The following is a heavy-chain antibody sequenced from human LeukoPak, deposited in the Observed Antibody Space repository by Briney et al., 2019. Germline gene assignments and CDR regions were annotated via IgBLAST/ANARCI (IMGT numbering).Heavy chain of an antibody. Sequence: PGGSLRLSCAASGFTFGSYWMHWVRQAPRKGLVWVSRINSDGSSTSYADSVKGRFTISRDNAKNTLYLQMNRLRAEDTAVYYCAIRAEYSSSSGNWGQGTLVTVSS. J-gene: IGHJ4*02. CDR3: AIRAEYSSSSGN. V-gene: IGHV3-74*01. D-gene: IGHD6-6*01. CDR2: INSDGSST. CDR1: GFTFGSYW.